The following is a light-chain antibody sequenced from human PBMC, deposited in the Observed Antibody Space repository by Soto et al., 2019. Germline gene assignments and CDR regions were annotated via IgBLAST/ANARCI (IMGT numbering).Light chain of an antibody. CDR3: QQINTYPRT. CDR2: AAS. V-gene: IGKV1-9*01. CDR1: QGIRNY. J-gene: IGKJ3*01. Sequence: IQLTHSPSSLSESVRDRVTNASRDSQGIRNYFAWYKQKPGKAPKSVSYAASTLQSGVPSRFRGSGAGTDFALTISSLKPEDFETYYCQQINTYPRTFGPGTKVDIK.